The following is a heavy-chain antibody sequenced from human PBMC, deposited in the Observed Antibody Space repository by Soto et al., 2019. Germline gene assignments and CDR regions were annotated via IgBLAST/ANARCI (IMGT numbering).Heavy chain of an antibody. CDR3: ARDQSLGAVAGTGIYY. CDR1: VYTFTSYA. Sequence: ASVKVSCKASVYTFTSYAMHWVRQAPGQRLEWMGWINAGNGNTKYSQKFQGRVTITRDTSASTAYMELSSLRSEDTAVYYCARDQSLGAVAGTGIYYWGQGTLVTVSS. V-gene: IGHV1-3*01. J-gene: IGHJ4*02. CDR2: INAGNGNT. D-gene: IGHD6-19*01.